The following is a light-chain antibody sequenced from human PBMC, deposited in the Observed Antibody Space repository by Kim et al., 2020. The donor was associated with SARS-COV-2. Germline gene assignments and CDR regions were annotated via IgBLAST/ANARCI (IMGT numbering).Light chain of an antibody. CDR1: KLGDKY. Sequence: SYELTQPPSVSVSPGQTASITCSGDKLGDKYACWYQQKPGQSPVLVIYQASKRPSGIPERFSGSNSGNTTTLTISGTQAMDEADYYCQAWDSSTVVFGGG. V-gene: IGLV3-1*01. J-gene: IGLJ2*01. CDR2: QAS. CDR3: QAWDSSTVV.